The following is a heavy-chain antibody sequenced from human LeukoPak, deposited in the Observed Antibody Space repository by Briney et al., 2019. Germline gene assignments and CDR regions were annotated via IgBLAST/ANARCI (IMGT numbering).Heavy chain of an antibody. V-gene: IGHV3-30*04. CDR3: VRDVRGSRGTDY. CDR1: GFTFSSFA. J-gene: IGHJ4*02. D-gene: IGHD3-16*01. CDR2: ISHDGKNK. Sequence: PGGSLRLSCVGYGFTFSSFAIHWVRQAPGKGLEGAAVISHDGKNKYYADSVKGRFTISRDNSKNTLYLQLDSLRPEDTALYYCVRDVRGSRGTDYWGQGTLVTVSS.